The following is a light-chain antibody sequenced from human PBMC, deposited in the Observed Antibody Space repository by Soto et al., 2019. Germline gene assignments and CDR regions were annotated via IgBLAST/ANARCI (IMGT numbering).Light chain of an antibody. J-gene: IGKJ2*02. CDR3: QQRSNWPRGT. Sequence: EIVLTQSPGTLCLSPGERATLSCRASQSVSTYLAWYQQKPGQAPRLLIHGASNRATGIPARFSGSGSGTDFTLTISSLEPEDFAVYYCQQRSNWPRGTFGQGTKLEIK. V-gene: IGKV3-11*01. CDR2: GAS. CDR1: QSVSTY.